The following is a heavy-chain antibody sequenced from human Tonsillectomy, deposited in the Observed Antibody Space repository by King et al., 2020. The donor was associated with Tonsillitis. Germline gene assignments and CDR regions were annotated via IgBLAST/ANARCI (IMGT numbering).Heavy chain of an antibody. CDR3: ARKAREFDS. CDR2: ISYSGDS. V-gene: IGHV4-59*08. Sequence: VQLQESGPGLVKPSETLSLTCTVSGDSIRNNYWSWVRQSPGKGLDWIGYISYSGDSGYNPSLESRVAISVDPSKNQFSLKVSSVTAADMAIYYCARKAREFDSWGQGILVTVSS. J-gene: IGHJ5*01. CDR1: GDSIRNNY.